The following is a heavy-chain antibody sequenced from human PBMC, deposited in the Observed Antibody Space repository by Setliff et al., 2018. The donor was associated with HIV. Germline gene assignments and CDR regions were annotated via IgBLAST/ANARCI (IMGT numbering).Heavy chain of an antibody. CDR1: GFTFRSYG. J-gene: IGHJ4*02. Sequence: PGGSLRLSCAAYGFTFRSYGMHWVRQAPGKGLEWVAFIRYDGSNKYYADSVKGRFTISRDNSKNTLYLQMNSLRAEDTAVYYCAKDPLPWLVTEGPYYFDYWGRGTLVTVSS. V-gene: IGHV3-30*02. CDR2: IRYDGSNK. D-gene: IGHD6-19*01. CDR3: AKDPLPWLVTEGPYYFDY.